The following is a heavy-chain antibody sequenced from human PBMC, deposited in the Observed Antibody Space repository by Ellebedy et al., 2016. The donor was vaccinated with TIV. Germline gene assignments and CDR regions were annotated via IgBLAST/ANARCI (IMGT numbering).Heavy chain of an antibody. J-gene: IGHJ4*02. V-gene: IGHV4-39*07. Sequence: SETLSLTXTVSGGSISSSSYYWGWIRQPPGKGLEWIGEINHSGSTNYNPSLKSRVTISVDTSKNQFSLKLSSVTAADTAVYYCAREGVATTPYDYWGQGTLVTVSS. CDR3: AREGVATTPYDY. CDR2: INHSGST. D-gene: IGHD5-12*01. CDR1: GGSISSSSYY.